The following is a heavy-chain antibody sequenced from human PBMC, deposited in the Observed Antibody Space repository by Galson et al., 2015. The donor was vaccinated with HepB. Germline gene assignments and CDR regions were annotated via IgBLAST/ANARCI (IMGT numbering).Heavy chain of an antibody. Sequence: SLRLSCAASGFTFSSYAMHWVRQAPGKGLEWVAVISYDGSNKYYADSVKGRFTISRDNSKNTLYLQMNSLRAEDTAVYYCARAGAALDEVYYMDVWGKGTTVTVSS. CDR3: ARAGAALDEVYYMDV. CDR1: GFTFSSYA. D-gene: IGHD1-1*01. J-gene: IGHJ6*03. CDR2: ISYDGSNK. V-gene: IGHV3-30-3*01.